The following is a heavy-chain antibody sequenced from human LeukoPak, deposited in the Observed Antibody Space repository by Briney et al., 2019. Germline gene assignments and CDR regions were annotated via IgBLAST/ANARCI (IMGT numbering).Heavy chain of an antibody. Sequence: PLETLSLTSAFYGGSFIGYYWSWIRQPPGKGLEWMGEINHSRSTNYNPSLLCRVTISLDTSKNQFSLKLSSVTAADTAEYYCARLRGYGSGSYYKAPNYYYYGMDVWGKGTTVTVSS. D-gene: IGHD3-10*01. J-gene: IGHJ6*04. V-gene: IGHV4-34*01. CDR1: GGSFIGYY. CDR3: ARLRGYGSGSYYKAPNYYYYGMDV. CDR2: INHSRST.